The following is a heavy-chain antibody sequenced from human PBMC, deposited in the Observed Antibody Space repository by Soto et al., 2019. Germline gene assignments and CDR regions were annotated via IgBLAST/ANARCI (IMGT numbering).Heavy chain of an antibody. CDR1: GFSLSSSGVG. Sequence: QITLKESGPTRVKPTQTLTLACTFSGFSLSSSGVGVGWIRQPPGKALEQLALIYCDDDKRYIPSLKSRLPITKDTSQNQVVLTMTNMDAVDTATYYCAHRAGLQGNWDGGYFDFWGQGALVTVSS. J-gene: IGHJ4*02. D-gene: IGHD1-1*01. CDR2: IYCDDDK. V-gene: IGHV2-5*02. CDR3: AHRAGLQGNWDGGYFDF.